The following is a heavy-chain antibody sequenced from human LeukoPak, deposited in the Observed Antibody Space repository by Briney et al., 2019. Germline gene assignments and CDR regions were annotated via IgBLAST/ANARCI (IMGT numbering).Heavy chain of an antibody. Sequence: PGGSLRLSCAASGFTFSSYSMNWVRQAPGKGLEWVSSISSSSSYIYYADSVKGRFTISRDNAKNSLYLQMNSLRAEDTAVYYCARGDYRSGYYFFDYWGQGTLVTVS. J-gene: IGHJ4*02. CDR3: ARGDYRSGYYFFDY. CDR2: ISSSSSYI. D-gene: IGHD3-22*01. V-gene: IGHV3-21*01. CDR1: GFTFSSYS.